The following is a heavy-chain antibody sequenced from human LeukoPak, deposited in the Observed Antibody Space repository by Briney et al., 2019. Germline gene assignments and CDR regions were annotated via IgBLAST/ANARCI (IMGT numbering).Heavy chain of an antibody. Sequence: SVKVSCKASGGTFSSYAISWVQQAPGQGLEWMGGIIPIFGTANYAQKFQGRVTITADESTSTAYMELSSLRSEDTAVYYCARTVSYYDFWSGYDNWFDPWGQGTLVTVSS. V-gene: IGHV1-69*13. CDR3: ARTVSYYDFWSGYDNWFDP. D-gene: IGHD3-3*01. J-gene: IGHJ5*02. CDR1: GGTFSSYA. CDR2: IIPIFGTA.